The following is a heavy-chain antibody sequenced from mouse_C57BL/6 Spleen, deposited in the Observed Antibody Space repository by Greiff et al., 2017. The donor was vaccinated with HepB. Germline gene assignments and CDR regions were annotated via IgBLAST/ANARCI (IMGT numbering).Heavy chain of an antibody. D-gene: IGHD1-1*01. J-gene: IGHJ3*01. CDR1: GFTFSSYA. Sequence: EVMLVESGGGLVKPGGSLKLSCAASGFTFSSYAMSWVRQTPEKRLEWVATISDGGSYTYYPDNVKGRFTISRDNAKNNLYLQMSHLKSEDTAMYYCARGYYGSSYVAYWGQGTLVTVSA. CDR3: ARGYYGSSYVAY. V-gene: IGHV5-4*03. CDR2: ISDGGSYT.